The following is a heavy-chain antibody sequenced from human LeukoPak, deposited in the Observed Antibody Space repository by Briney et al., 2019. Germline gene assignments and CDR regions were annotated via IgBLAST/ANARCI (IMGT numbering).Heavy chain of an antibody. CDR2: INHSGST. V-gene: IGHV4-34*01. J-gene: IGHJ5*02. Sequence: GSLRLSCAVSGFPFTNYWMSWVRQAPGKGLEWIGEINHSGSTNYNPSLKSRVTISVDTSKNQFSLKLSSVTAADSAVYYCARGRWFDPWGQGTLVTVSS. CDR3: ARGRWFDP. CDR1: GFPFTNYW.